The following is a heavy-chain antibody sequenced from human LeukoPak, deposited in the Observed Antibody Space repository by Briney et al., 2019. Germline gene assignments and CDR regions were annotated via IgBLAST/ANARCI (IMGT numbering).Heavy chain of an antibody. CDR3: AGADDCSGGSCYSS. V-gene: IGHV4-59*01. CDR2: IYYSGST. Sequence: SETLSLTCTVSGGSISSYYWSWIRQPPGKGLEWIGYIYYSGSTNYNPSLKSRVTISVDTSKNQFSLKLSSVTAADTAVYYFAGADDCSGGSCYSSWGQGTLVTVSS. J-gene: IGHJ4*02. CDR1: GGSISSYY. D-gene: IGHD2-15*01.